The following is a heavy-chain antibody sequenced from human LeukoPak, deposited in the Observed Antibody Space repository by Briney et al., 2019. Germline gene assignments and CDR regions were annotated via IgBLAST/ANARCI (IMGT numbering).Heavy chain of an antibody. CDR3: ARGYCSGGSCSGGAFDI. Sequence: PSETLSLTCTVSGGSISSYYWSWIRQPPGKGLEWIGYIYYSGSTNYNPSLKSRVTISVDTSKNQFSLKLSSVTAADTAVYYCARGYCSGGSCSGGAFDIWGQGTMVTVSS. J-gene: IGHJ3*02. V-gene: IGHV4-59*01. CDR1: GGSISSYY. D-gene: IGHD2-15*01. CDR2: IYYSGST.